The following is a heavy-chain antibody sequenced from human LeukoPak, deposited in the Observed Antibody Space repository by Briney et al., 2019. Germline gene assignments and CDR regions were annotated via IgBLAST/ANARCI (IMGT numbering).Heavy chain of an antibody. D-gene: IGHD2-15*01. CDR3: ARGGIVVVVAATGWFDP. CDR1: GGSFSGYY. Sequence: PSETLPLTCAVYGGSFSGYYWSWIRQPPGKGLEWIGEINHSGSTNYNPSLKSRVTISVDTSKNQFSLKLSSVTAADTAVYYCARGGIVVVVAATGWFDPWGQGTLVTVSS. V-gene: IGHV4-34*01. CDR2: INHSGST. J-gene: IGHJ5*02.